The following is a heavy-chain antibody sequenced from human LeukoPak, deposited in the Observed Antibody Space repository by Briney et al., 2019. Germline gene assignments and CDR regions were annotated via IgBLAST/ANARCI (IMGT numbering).Heavy chain of an antibody. CDR2: ICAYNGNT. J-gene: IGHJ6*03. CDR1: GYTFTSYG. Sequence: ASVKVSCKASGYTFTSYGISWVRQAPGQGLEWMGWICAYNGNTNYAQKLQGRVTMTTDTSTSTAYMELRSLRSDDTAVYCCARDGEWLAWGPNYYYYMDVWGKGTTVTVSS. V-gene: IGHV1-18*01. D-gene: IGHD3-3*01. CDR3: ARDGEWLAWGPNYYYYMDV.